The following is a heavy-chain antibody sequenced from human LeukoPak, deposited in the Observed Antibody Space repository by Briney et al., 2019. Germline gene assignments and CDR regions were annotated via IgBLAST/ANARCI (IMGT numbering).Heavy chain of an antibody. D-gene: IGHD3-22*01. Sequence: GGSLRLSCAASGFTFSSYGMNWVRQAPGKGLEWVSVIYSGGSTYYADSAKGRFTISRDNSKNTLYLQMNSLRAEDTAVYYCAAYYYDSSGYYSDYWGQGTLVTVSS. CDR1: GFTFSSYG. V-gene: IGHV3-66*01. CDR3: AAYYYDSSGYYSDY. CDR2: IYSGGST. J-gene: IGHJ4*02.